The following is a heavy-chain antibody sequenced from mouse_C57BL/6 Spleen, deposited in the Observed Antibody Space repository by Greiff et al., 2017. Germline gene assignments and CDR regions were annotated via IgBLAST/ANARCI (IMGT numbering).Heavy chain of an antibody. CDR2: IWRGGST. CDR1: GFSLTSYG. V-gene: IGHV2-5*01. CDR3: AKIPSFITTDMDY. D-gene: IGHD1-1*01. Sequence: QVQLKESGPGLVQPSQSLSITCTVSGFSLTSYGVHWVRQSPGKGLEWLGVIWRGGSTDYNAAFMSRLSITKDNSKSQVFFKMNSLQADDTAIYYCAKIPSFITTDMDYWGQGTSVTVSS. J-gene: IGHJ4*01.